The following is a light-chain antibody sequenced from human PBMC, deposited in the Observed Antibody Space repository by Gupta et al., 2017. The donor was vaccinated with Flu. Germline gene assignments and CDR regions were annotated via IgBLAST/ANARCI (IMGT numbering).Light chain of an antibody. J-gene: IGKJ4*01. Sequence: IVMTQSPDSLAVSLGERATINCKSSQSVLYSSNNKNYLAWYQQKPGQPPKLLIYWASTRESGVPDRFSGSGSGKDFTLTISSLQAEDVAVYYCQHYYSTPLTFGGGTKVEIK. V-gene: IGKV4-1*01. CDR3: QHYYSTPLT. CDR2: WAS. CDR1: QSVLYSSNNKNY.